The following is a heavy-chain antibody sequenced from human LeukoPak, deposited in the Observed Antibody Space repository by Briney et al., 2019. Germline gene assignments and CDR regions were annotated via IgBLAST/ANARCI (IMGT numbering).Heavy chain of an antibody. Sequence: ASVKVSCKASGYTFTSYGISWVRQAPGQGLEWMGWISAYNGNTNYAQKFQGRVTITADESTSTAYMELSSLRSEDTAVYYCAVEPRDCGGDCYSDYWGQGTLVTVSS. CDR2: ISAYNGNT. CDR1: GYTFTSYG. D-gene: IGHD2-21*02. CDR3: AVEPRDCGGDCYSDY. V-gene: IGHV1-18*01. J-gene: IGHJ4*02.